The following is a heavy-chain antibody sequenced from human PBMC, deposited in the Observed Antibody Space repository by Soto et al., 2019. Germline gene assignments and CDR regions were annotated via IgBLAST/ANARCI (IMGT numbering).Heavy chain of an antibody. D-gene: IGHD3-10*01. CDR2: IYPSGTT. Sequence: QLQLQESGSGLVKPSQTLSLTCAVSGDSISSGGYSWSWIRQPPGKGLEWIGFIYPSGTTYYNPSLESRVTISVDRSKNQLSLNLSSVTAADTAVYYCARDLGSHLGMDVWGQGTTVTVSS. CDR1: GDSISSGGYS. CDR3: ARDLGSHLGMDV. V-gene: IGHV4-30-2*01. J-gene: IGHJ6*02.